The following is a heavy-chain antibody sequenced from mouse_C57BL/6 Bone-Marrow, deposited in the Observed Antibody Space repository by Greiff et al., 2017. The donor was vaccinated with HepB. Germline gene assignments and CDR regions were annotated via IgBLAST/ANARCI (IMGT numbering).Heavy chain of an antibody. Sequence: EVQLVESGGGLVKPGGSLKLSCAASGFTFSDYGMHWVRQAPEKGLEWVAYISSGSSTIYYADTVKGRFTISRDNAKNTLFLQMTSLRSEDTAMYYCARDANYLWYVDVWGTGTTVTVSS. J-gene: IGHJ1*03. CDR2: ISSGSSTI. CDR3: ARDANYLWYVDV. CDR1: GFTFSDYG. V-gene: IGHV5-17*01. D-gene: IGHD1-1*01.